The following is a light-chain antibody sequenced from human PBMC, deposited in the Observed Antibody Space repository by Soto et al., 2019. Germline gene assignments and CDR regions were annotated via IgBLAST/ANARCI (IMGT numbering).Light chain of an antibody. J-gene: IGLJ1*01. CDR2: YDS. CDR1: NIGSKS. CDR3: KVRDSSSEHPRV. V-gene: IGLV3-21*04. Sequence: SCELTQPPSVSVAPGKTARITCGGTNIGSKSVHWYQQKPGQAPVLVIYYDSDRPSGIPERFSGSNSGNTATLTISRVEAGDDADYYCKVRDSSSEHPRVFGTGTKLTVL.